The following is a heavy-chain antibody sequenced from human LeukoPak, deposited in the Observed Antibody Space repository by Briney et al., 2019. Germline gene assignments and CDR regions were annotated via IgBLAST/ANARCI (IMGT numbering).Heavy chain of an antibody. J-gene: IGHJ4*02. CDR1: GYTFTGYY. V-gene: IGHV1-2*02. Sequence: ASVKVSCKASGYTFTGYYMHWVRQAPGQGLEWMGWINPNSGGTNYAQKFQGRVTMTRDTSISTAYMELSRLRSDDTAVYYCARTHDSSGYYPPLFDYWGQGTLVTVSS. D-gene: IGHD3-22*01. CDR3: ARTHDSSGYYPPLFDY. CDR2: INPNSGGT.